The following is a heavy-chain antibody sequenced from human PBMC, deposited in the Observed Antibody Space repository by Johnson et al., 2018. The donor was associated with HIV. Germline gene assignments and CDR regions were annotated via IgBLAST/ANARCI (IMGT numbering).Heavy chain of an antibody. Sequence: EWVAVIWYDGSNKYYADSVKGRFTISRDNSKNTLYLQMNSLRAEDTAVYYCVKLTVAPSYGAFDIWGQGTRVSVSS. CDR3: VKLTVAPSYGAFDI. CDR2: IWYDGSNK. V-gene: IGHV3-33*06. D-gene: IGHD6-19*01. J-gene: IGHJ3*02.